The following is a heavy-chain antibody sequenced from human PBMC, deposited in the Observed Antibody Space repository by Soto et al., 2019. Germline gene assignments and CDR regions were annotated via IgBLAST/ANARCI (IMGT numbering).Heavy chain of an antibody. CDR2: ISGSGGST. Sequence: GGSLRLSCAASGFTFSSYAMSWVRQAPGKGLEWVSAISGSGGSTYYADSVKGRFTISRDNSKNTLYLQMNSLRAEDTAVYYCAKVHCSSTSCYPYLDYWGQGTLVTVSS. J-gene: IGHJ4*02. CDR1: GFTFSSYA. CDR3: AKVHCSSTSCYPYLDY. V-gene: IGHV3-23*01. D-gene: IGHD2-2*01.